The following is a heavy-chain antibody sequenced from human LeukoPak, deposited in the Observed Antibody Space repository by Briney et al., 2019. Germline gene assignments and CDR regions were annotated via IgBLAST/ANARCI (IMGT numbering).Heavy chain of an antibody. V-gene: IGHV1-69*05. CDR3: ARVIGSWNKRWFDS. J-gene: IGHJ5*01. CDR2: IIALLGTA. CDR1: GGTFSSHA. D-gene: IGHD1/OR15-1a*01. Sequence: ASVKVSCKASGGTFSSHAISWVRQAPGQGLEWMGEIIALLGTANYAQSFQDRVTITTDESMSTDYMELGSLRSEDTAIYFCARVIGSWNKRWFDSWGQGTLVTVSS.